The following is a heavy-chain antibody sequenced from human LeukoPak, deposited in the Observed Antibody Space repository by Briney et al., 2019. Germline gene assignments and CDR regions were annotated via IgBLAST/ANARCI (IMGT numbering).Heavy chain of an antibody. Sequence: PGGSLRLSCAASGFTFSSYWMHWVRQAPGKGLVWVSRINSDGSSTSYADSVKGRFTISRDNAKNSLYLQMNSLSPEDTAVYYCARRNKIQLWSYYYFYYMDVWGKGTTVTISS. CDR3: ARRNKIQLWSYYYFYYMDV. V-gene: IGHV3-74*01. CDR2: INSDGSST. CDR1: GFTFSSYW. J-gene: IGHJ6*03. D-gene: IGHD5-18*01.